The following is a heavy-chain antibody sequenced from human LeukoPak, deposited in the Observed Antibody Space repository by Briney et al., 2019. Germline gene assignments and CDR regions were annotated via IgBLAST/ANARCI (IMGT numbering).Heavy chain of an antibody. Sequence: GGSLRLSCAASGFTFSSYAMSWVRQAPGKGLEWVSAISDGDGSTYYADSVKGRFTISRDNSKNTLYLQMNSLRAEDTAVYYCAKRVSSGWPYHYGMDVWGQGTTVTVSS. CDR1: GFTFSSYA. D-gene: IGHD6-19*01. CDR2: ISDGDGST. J-gene: IGHJ6*02. CDR3: AKRVSSGWPYHYGMDV. V-gene: IGHV3-23*01.